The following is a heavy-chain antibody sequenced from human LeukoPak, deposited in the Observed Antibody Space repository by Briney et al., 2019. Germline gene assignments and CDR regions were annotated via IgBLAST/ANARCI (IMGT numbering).Heavy chain of an antibody. CDR1: GFTFRTYW. Sequence: GGSLRLSRAASGFTFRTYWMTWVRQAPGKGLEWVANINEDGSAQYYMDSVEGRFTISRDNAKNSLYLQVNTLRPEDTAVYYCATHNLFRFEYWGQGTLVTV. CDR3: ATHNLFRFEY. D-gene: IGHD2-21*01. J-gene: IGHJ4*02. CDR2: INEDGSAQ. V-gene: IGHV3-7*01.